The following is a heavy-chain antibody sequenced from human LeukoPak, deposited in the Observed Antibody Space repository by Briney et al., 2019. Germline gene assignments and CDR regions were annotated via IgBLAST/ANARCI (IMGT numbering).Heavy chain of an antibody. V-gene: IGHV7-4-1*02. Sequence: GASVKVSCKASGYTFTSYAMNWVRQAPGQGLEWMGWINTNTGNPTYAQGFTGRFVFSLDTSVSTAYLQISSLKAEDTAVYYCARDSETLYYYDSRAYSDYWGQGTLVTVSS. D-gene: IGHD3-22*01. CDR3: ARDSETLYYYDSRAYSDY. CDR1: GYTFTSYA. CDR2: INTNTGNP. J-gene: IGHJ4*02.